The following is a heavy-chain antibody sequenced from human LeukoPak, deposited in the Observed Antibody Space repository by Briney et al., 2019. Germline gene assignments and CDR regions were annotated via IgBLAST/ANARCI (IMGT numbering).Heavy chain of an antibody. J-gene: IGHJ5*02. CDR1: GYTFTSYD. D-gene: IGHD6-13*01. Sequence: ASVKVSCKASGYTFTSYDINWVRQATGQGLEWMGWMNPNSGNTGYAQKFQGRVTMTRNTSISTAYMELSSLRSEDTAVYYCARHPRFDSSNWYPWFDPWGQGTLVTVSS. CDR2: MNPNSGNT. CDR3: ARHPRFDSSNWYPWFDP. V-gene: IGHV1-8*01.